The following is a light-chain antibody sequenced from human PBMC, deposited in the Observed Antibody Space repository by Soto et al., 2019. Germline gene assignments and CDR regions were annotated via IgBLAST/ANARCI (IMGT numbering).Light chain of an antibody. CDR1: QRVSSSY. CDR2: GAS. V-gene: IGKV3-20*01. Sequence: EIVLTQSPGTLSLSPGERATLSCRASQRVSSSYLAWYQQKPRQNPRLLIYGASSRATGIPDRFSGRGFGTEFTLTISRPEPEDFAVYYCQQYGSSQSFGQGTKVEI. CDR3: QQYGSSQS. J-gene: IGKJ1*01.